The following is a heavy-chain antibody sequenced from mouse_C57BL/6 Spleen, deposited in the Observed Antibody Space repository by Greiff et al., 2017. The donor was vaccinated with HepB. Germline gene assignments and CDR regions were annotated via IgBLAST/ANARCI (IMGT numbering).Heavy chain of an antibody. CDR1: GYTFTDYN. J-gene: IGHJ2*01. CDR2: INPNNGGT. D-gene: IGHD5-5*01. CDR3: AKMGDLPYYFDY. Sequence: EVQLQQSGPELVKPGASVKMSCKASGYTFTDYNMHWVKQSHGKSLEWIGYINPNNGGTSYNQKFKGKATLTVNKSSSTAYMELRSLTSEDSAVYYCAKMGDLPYYFDYWGQGTTLTVSS. V-gene: IGHV1-22*01.